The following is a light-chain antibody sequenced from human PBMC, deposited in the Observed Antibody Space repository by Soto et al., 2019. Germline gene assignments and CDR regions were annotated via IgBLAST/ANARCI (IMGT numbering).Light chain of an antibody. CDR3: QQYGSSPLT. J-gene: IGKJ4*01. Sequence: EIVLTQSPGTLSLSPGERATLSCRASQSVSSIFLAWYQQKPGQAPRLLIYGASSRATGITDRFSGSGSGTDFTLTISRLEPEDVAVYYCQQYGSSPLTFGGGTKVEIK. CDR2: GAS. V-gene: IGKV3-20*01. CDR1: QSVSSIF.